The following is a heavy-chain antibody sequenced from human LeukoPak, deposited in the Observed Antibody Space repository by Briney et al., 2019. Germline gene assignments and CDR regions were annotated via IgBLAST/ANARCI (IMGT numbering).Heavy chain of an antibody. D-gene: IGHD6-13*01. CDR2: ISGSGGST. CDR3: AKTNSWYMTAGGMDV. V-gene: IGHV3-23*01. J-gene: IGHJ6*02. CDR1: GFTFSSYA. Sequence: GGPLRLSCAASGFTFSSYAMSWVRQAPGKGLEWVSAISGSGGSTYYADSVKGRFTISRDNSKSTLFLQMNSLRAEDTALYYCAKTNSWYMTAGGMDVWGQGTTVTVSS.